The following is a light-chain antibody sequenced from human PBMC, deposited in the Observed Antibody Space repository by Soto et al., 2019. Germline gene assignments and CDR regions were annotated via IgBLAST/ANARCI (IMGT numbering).Light chain of an antibody. J-gene: IGLJ3*02. CDR1: KNDIGVYDF. CDR3: QVWDRNNNHVL. CDR2: EVV. Sequence: QSALTQPPSASGSPGQSVTISCTGTKNDIGVYDFVSWYQHHPGKAPRLIIYEVVQRPSGVPDRFSGSNSGSTATLTISRVEAGDEADYYCQVWDRNNNHVLFGGGTKLTVL. V-gene: IGLV2-8*01.